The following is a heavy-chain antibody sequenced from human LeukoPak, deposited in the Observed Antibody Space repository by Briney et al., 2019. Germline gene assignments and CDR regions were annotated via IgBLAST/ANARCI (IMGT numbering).Heavy chain of an antibody. CDR2: ISDSGGST. V-gene: IGHV3-23*01. D-gene: IGHD2-8*01. Sequence: PGGSLRLSCAASGFTFSSYAMSWVRQAPGKGLEWVSAISDSGGSTYYADSVKGRFTISRDNSKNTLYLQMNSLRAEDTAVYYCARDPTNNNWFDPWGQGTLVTVSS. CDR3: ARDPTNNNWFDP. CDR1: GFTFSSYA. J-gene: IGHJ5*02.